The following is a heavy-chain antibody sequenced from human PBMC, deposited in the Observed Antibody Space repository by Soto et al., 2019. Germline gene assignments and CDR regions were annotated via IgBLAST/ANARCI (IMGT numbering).Heavy chain of an antibody. CDR2: INAGNGNT. V-gene: IGHV1-3*01. J-gene: IGHJ6*02. D-gene: IGHD2-2*01. CDR1: GYTFTSYA. CDR3: ARGGGVLVPAATRYYYYYGMDV. Sequence: ASVKVSCKASGYTFTSYAMHWVRQAPGQRLEWMGWINAGNGNTKYSQKFQGRVTITADESTSTAYMELSSLRSEDTAVYYCARGGGVLVPAATRYYYYYGMDVWGQGTTVTVSS.